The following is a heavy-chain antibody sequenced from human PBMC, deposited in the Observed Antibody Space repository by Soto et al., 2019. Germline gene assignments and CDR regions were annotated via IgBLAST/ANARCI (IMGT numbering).Heavy chain of an antibody. CDR1: GGSVSSGSYY. V-gene: IGHV4-61*01. Sequence: SETLSLTCTVSGGSVSSGSYYWSWIRQPPGKGLEWIGYIYYSGSTNYNPSLKSRVTISVDTSKNQFSLKLSSVTAADTAVYYCARGITIFGVEIDPWGQGTLVTVSS. J-gene: IGHJ5*02. CDR3: ARGITIFGVEIDP. D-gene: IGHD3-3*01. CDR2: IYYSGST.